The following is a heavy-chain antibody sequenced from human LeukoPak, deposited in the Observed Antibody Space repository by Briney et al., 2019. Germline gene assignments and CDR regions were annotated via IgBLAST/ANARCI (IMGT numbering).Heavy chain of an antibody. CDR1: GFTFSSYR. D-gene: IGHD2-8*01. CDR2: ISSSSSRTI. J-gene: IGHJ4*02. CDR3: ARSSRELVGYAPWELMPPFDY. Sequence: PGGSLRLSCAASGFTFSSYRMNWVRQAPGKGLEWVSYISSSSSRTIYYADSVKGRFTISRDNAKNSLYLQMNSLRAEDTAVYYWARSSRELVGYAPWELMPPFDYWGQGTLVTVSS. V-gene: IGHV3-48*01.